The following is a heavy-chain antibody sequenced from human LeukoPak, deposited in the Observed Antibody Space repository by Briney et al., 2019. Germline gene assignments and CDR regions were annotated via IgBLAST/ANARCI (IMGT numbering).Heavy chain of an antibody. D-gene: IGHD6-13*01. J-gene: IGHJ6*03. CDR3: SRYPGIAAAVDYYYYMDV. CDR1: GFTFGDYA. V-gene: IGHV3-49*04. Sequence: PGGSLRLSCTGSGFTFGDYALSWVRQAPGKGLEWIGFIRSKAYGGTTEYAASVKGRFTISRDDSKSIAYLQMNSLKTEDTALYYCSRYPGIAAAVDYYYYMDVWGKGTTVTISS. CDR2: IRSKAYGGTT.